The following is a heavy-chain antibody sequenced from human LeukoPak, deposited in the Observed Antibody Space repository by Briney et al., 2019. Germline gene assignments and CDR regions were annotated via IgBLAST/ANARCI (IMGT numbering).Heavy chain of an antibody. Sequence: NASETLSLTCTVSGGSISSYYWSWIRQPPGKGLEWVSYISSSSSSRYYADSAKGRFTISRDNAKGSLYLQMNSLRDDDTGAYYCARDPGQRLAVRGFDYWGQGTLVTVSS. V-gene: IGHV3-11*04. CDR2: ISSSSSSR. CDR1: GGSISSYY. CDR3: ARDPGQRLAVRGFDY. D-gene: IGHD6-25*01. J-gene: IGHJ4*02.